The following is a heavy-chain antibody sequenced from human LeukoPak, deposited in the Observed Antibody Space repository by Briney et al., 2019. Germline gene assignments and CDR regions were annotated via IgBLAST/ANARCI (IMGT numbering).Heavy chain of an antibody. D-gene: IGHD1-26*01. CDR3: ASSNSGSYENYYYGMDV. CDR2: IWYDGSNR. J-gene: IGHJ6*02. Sequence: GGSLRLSCVASGFTFSSCAMGWVRQVPGKGLEWVAVIWYDGSNRHYVDSVKGRFTISRDNSKNTLHLQMNSLRAEDTAVYYCASSNSGSYENYYYGMDVWGQGTTVTVSS. CDR1: GFTFSSCA. V-gene: IGHV3-33*08.